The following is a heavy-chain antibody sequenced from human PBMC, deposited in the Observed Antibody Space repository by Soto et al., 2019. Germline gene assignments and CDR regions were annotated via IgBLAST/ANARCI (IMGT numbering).Heavy chain of an antibody. CDR3: ARGRSGTVDY. Sequence: QVQLVQSGAEVKKPGSSVKVSCKASGGTFSSYTISWVRQAPGQGLEWMGRTIPILGIANYAQKFQGRVTITADKSTSTAYMELSSLRSEDTAVYYCARGRSGTVDYWGQGTLVTVSS. V-gene: IGHV1-69*02. CDR1: GGTFSSYT. J-gene: IGHJ4*02. D-gene: IGHD2-15*01. CDR2: TIPILGIA.